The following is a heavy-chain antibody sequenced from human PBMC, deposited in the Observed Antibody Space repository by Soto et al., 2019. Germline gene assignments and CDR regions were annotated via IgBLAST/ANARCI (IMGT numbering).Heavy chain of an antibody. Sequence: EVQLLESGGGLVQPGGSLRLSCAASGSISTTTPLSWVRQAPGKGLEWVSTISGRGTNTYYADSVKGRFIISRDNVKNTVNLQMNGLGVEDTAIYYCATSFRSFANWGQGTRVTVSS. J-gene: IGHJ4*02. CDR3: ATSFRSFAN. CDR2: ISGRGTNT. V-gene: IGHV3-23*01. CDR1: GSISTTTP.